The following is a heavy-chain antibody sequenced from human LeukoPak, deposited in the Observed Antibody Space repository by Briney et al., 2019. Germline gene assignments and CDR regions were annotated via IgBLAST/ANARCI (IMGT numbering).Heavy chain of an antibody. Sequence: GGSLRLSCAASGFTFSSYAMSWVRQAPGKGLEWVSAISGSGGSTYYADSVKGRFTISRDNAKNSLYLQMNSLRAEDTAVYYCVRNSDYTYGITAFDYWGQGTLVTVSS. CDR1: GFTFSSYA. CDR2: ISGSGGST. D-gene: IGHD5-12*01. J-gene: IGHJ4*02. CDR3: VRNSDYTYGITAFDY. V-gene: IGHV3-23*01.